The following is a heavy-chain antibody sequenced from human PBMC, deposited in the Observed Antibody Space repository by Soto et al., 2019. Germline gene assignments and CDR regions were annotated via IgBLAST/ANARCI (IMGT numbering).Heavy chain of an antibody. Sequence: QVQLVQSGAEVKKPGSSVKVSCKASGGTFSSYTISWVRQAPGQGLEWMGRIIPILGIANYAQKFQGRVTITADKSTSTAYMELSSLRSEDTAVYYCAREIRGYCSSTSGYGAAKLGYFDYWGQGTLVTVSS. CDR2: IIPILGIA. V-gene: IGHV1-69*08. CDR1: GGTFSSYT. J-gene: IGHJ4*02. CDR3: AREIRGYCSSTSGYGAAKLGYFDY. D-gene: IGHD2-2*01.